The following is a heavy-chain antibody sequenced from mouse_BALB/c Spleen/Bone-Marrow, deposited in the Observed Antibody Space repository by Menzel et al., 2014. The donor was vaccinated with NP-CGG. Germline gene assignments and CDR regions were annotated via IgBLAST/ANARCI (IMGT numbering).Heavy chain of an antibody. CDR1: GHTLTNYY. D-gene: IGHD6-2*01. CDR3: ARGSPY. V-gene: IGHV1S81*02. Sequence: VQLQQSGAELVRPGASVKLSCKTSGHTLTNYYIYWVKQRPGQGLEWIGEINPGNGGTNFNERFKSKATLTVDKSSTTAYILLTSLTSEDSAVYYCARGSPYWGQGTLVTVSA. CDR2: INPGNGGT. J-gene: IGHJ3*01.